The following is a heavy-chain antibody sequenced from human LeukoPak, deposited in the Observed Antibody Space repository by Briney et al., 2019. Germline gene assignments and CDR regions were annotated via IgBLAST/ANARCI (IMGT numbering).Heavy chain of an antibody. CDR1: VLISSSYS. Sequence: GGSVRLSCAVSVLISSSYSVHWARHAPGGGREWVSSISISSSYIYCADSVKGVFTISRDNAKNSLYLQMNSLRGEDAAVYYCARVNNRLELLESPYYYYYMDVWGKGTTVTVSS. J-gene: IGHJ6*03. V-gene: IGHV3-21*01. D-gene: IGHD1-7*01. CDR2: ISISSSYI. CDR3: ARVNNRLELLESPYYYYYMDV.